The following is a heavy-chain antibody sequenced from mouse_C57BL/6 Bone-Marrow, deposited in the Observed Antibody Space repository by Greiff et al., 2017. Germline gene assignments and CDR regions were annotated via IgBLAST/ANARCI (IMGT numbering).Heavy chain of an antibody. CDR2: INPNNGGT. Sequence: EVKLQQSGPELVKPGASVKMSCKASGYTFTDYNMHWVKQSQGKSLEWIGYINPNNGGTSYNQKFKGKATLTVNKSSSTAYITRRSLTSEDSAVYYCARPRYFDVWGTGTTVTVSS. CDR3: ARPRYFDV. V-gene: IGHV1-22*01. CDR1: GYTFTDYN. J-gene: IGHJ1*03.